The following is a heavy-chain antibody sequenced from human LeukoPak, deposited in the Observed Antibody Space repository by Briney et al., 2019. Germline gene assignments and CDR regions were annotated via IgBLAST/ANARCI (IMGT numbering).Heavy chain of an antibody. CDR1: GGTFSSYA. CDR2: IIPILGIA. D-gene: IGHD2-2*03. CDR3: ARDLGYCSSTSCQDNWFDP. V-gene: IGHV1-69*04. J-gene: IGHJ5*02. Sequence: ASVKVSCKASGGTFSSYAISWVRQAPGQGLEWMGRIIPILGIANYAQKFQGRVTITADKSTSTAYMELSSLRSEDTAVYYRARDLGYCSSTSCQDNWFDPWGQGTLVTVSS.